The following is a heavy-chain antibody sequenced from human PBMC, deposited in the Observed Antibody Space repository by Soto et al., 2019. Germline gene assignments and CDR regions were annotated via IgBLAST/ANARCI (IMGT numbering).Heavy chain of an antibody. J-gene: IGHJ4*02. D-gene: IGHD3-10*01. CDR3: ARESYYGSGATVVAY. Sequence: QVKLQESGPGLVRPSETLSLTCTVSGVSISGYYWSWIRQPPGQGLEWFGYIYYSGTTSYNPSLLSRVTMAVDTSKNQFSLKVNSVTAADTAVYYCARESYYGSGATVVAYWGQGTLVTVSS. CDR2: IYYSGTT. V-gene: IGHV4-59*01. CDR1: GVSISGYY.